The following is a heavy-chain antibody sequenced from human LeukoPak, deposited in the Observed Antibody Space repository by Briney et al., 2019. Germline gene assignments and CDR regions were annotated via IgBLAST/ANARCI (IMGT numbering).Heavy chain of an antibody. V-gene: IGHV1-24*01. CDR1: GYTFTGYY. Sequence: ASVKVSCKASGYTFTGYYMHWVRQAPGKGLEWMGSFDPEDGETIYAQKFQGRVTMTEDTSTDTAYMELSSLRSEDTAAYYCATWSTSIFGVASDYWGQGTLVTVSS. D-gene: IGHD3-3*01. CDR2: FDPEDGET. CDR3: ATWSTSIFGVASDY. J-gene: IGHJ4*02.